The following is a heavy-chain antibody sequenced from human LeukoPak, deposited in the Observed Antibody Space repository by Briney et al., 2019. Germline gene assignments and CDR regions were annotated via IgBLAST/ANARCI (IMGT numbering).Heavy chain of an antibody. CDR1: GFTFSSYW. CDR3: ARVPAPYDYYMDV. CDR2: IKQDGSEK. D-gene: IGHD1-14*01. V-gene: IGHV3-7*01. J-gene: IGHJ6*03. Sequence: PGGSLRLSCAASGFTFSSYWMSWVRQAPGKGLEWVANIKQDGSEKYYVDSVKGRFTISRDNAKNSLYLQMNSLRAEDTAVYYCARVPAPYDYYMDVWGKGTTVTVSS.